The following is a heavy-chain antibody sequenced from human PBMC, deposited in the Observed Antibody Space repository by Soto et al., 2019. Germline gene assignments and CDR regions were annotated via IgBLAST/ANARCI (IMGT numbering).Heavy chain of an antibody. V-gene: IGHV1-2*04. CDR2: INPNSGGT. CDR3: ARVRGSGSYYGPFDY. J-gene: IGHJ4*02. D-gene: IGHD1-26*01. CDR1: GYTFTGYY. Sequence: GASVKVSCKASGYTFTGYYMHWVRQAPGQGLEWMGWINPNSGGTNYAQKFQGWVTMTRDTSISTAYMELSRLRSDDTAVYYCARVRGSGSYYGPFDYLGQGTLVTVSS.